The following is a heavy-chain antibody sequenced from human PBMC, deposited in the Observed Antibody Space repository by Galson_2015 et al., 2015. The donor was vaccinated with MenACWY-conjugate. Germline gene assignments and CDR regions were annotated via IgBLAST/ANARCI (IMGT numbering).Heavy chain of an antibody. Sequence: SLRLSCAASGFTFYTYTMSWVRQTPGKGLEWVAGIYGSGHRDTFYADSVKGRFTISRDESNNLVYLQMTSLRVEDTAVYYCAKDRHPDGVCNFDYWGQGILVTVSS. J-gene: IGHJ4*02. CDR3: AKDRHPDGVCNFDY. D-gene: IGHD2-8*01. V-gene: IGHV3-23*01. CDR2: IYGSGHRDT. CDR1: GFTFYTYT.